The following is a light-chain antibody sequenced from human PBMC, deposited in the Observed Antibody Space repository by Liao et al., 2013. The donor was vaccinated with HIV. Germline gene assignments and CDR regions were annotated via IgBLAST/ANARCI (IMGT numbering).Light chain of an antibody. V-gene: IGLV3-1*01. CDR2: QDT. J-gene: IGLJ2*01. Sequence: SYELTQPPSVSVSPGQTARITCSGDALPKQYAYWYQQRPGQSPLLVIYQDTRRPSGVPDRFSGSNSGNTATLTISGTQAMDEADYYCQAFDSDTLVFGGGTKLTVL. CDR1: ALPKQY. CDR3: QAFDSDTLV.